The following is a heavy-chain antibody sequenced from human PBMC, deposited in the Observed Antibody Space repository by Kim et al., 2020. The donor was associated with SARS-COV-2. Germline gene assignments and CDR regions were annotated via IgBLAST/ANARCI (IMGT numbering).Heavy chain of an antibody. CDR1: GGSFSGYY. J-gene: IGHJ4*02. D-gene: IGHD3-10*01. CDR2: INHSGST. CDR3: ARGFNYYGSGSYGG. Sequence: SETLSLTCAVYGGSFSGYYWSWIRQPPGKGLEWIGEINHSGSTNYNPSLKSRVTISVDTSKNQFSLKLSSVTAADTAVYYCARGFNYYGSGSYGGWGQGTLVTVSS. V-gene: IGHV4-34*01.